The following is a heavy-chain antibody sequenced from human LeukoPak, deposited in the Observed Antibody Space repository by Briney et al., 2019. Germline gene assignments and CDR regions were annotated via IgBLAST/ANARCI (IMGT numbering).Heavy chain of an antibody. V-gene: IGHV4-4*07. J-gene: IGHJ5*02. CDR2: IYTSGST. D-gene: IGHD2-15*01. Sequence: SETLSLTCTVSGGSISSYYWSWIRQPAGKGLEWIGRIYTSGSTNYNPSLKSRVTMSVDTSKNQFSLKLSSVTAADTAVYYCARDTYCSGGSCYYRWFDPWGQGTLATVSS. CDR1: GGSISSYY. CDR3: ARDTYCSGGSCYYRWFDP.